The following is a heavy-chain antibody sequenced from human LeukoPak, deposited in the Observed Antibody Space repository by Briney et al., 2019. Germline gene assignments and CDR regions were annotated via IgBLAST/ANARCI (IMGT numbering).Heavy chain of an antibody. D-gene: IGHD2-2*01. Sequence: GASVKVSCKASGYTFTSYYMHWVRQAPGQGLEWMGIINPSGGSTSYAQKFQGRVTMTRDTSTSTVYMELSSLRSEDTAVYYCARDSRYCSSTSCYPYYFDYWGQGTLVTVSS. CDR3: ARDSRYCSSTSCYPYYFDY. J-gene: IGHJ4*02. V-gene: IGHV1-46*01. CDR1: GYTFTSYY. CDR2: INPSGGST.